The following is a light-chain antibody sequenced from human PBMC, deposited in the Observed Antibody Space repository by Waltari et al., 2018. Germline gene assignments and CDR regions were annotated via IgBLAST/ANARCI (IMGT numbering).Light chain of an antibody. J-gene: IGLJ3*02. CDR1: TSDLGAYHY. V-gene: IGLV2-14*03. CDR3: SSYTTSSTLVV. Sequence: QSALTQPASMYGSPGQSITLPCTWTTSDLGAYHYVPWYQQHPGTAPQLIIYDVSHRPSGVSTRFSGSKSGNTASLTISGLLTEDEADYYCSSYTTSSTLVVFGGGTKLTVL. CDR2: DVS.